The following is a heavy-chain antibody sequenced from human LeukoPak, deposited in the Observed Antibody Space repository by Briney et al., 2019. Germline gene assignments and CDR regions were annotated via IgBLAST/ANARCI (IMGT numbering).Heavy chain of an antibody. CDR2: IESKTDGGTT. CDR3: TTDYGDY. D-gene: IGHD4-17*01. CDR1: GFTFSNAW. V-gene: IGHV3-15*04. Sequence: KPGGSLRLSCAASGFTFSNAWMSWVRQAPGKGLEWVGRIESKTDGGTTDYAAPVKGRFTISRDDSKNTLYLQMNSLKTEDTAVYYCTTDYGDYWGQGTLVTVSS. J-gene: IGHJ4*02.